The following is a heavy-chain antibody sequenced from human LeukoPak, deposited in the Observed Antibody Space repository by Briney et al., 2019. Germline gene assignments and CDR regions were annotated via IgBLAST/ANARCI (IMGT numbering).Heavy chain of an antibody. J-gene: IGHJ4*02. CDR1: GFTFSSYG. CDR2: IWYDGSNK. V-gene: IGHV3-33*01. CDR3: AREDRAAAGTPFDY. Sequence: GRSLRLSCAASGFTFSSYGMHWVRQAPGKGLEWVAVIWYDGSNKYYADSAKGRFTISRDNSKNTLYLQMNGLRAEDTAVYYCAREDRAAAGTPFDYWGQGTLVTVSS. D-gene: IGHD6-13*01.